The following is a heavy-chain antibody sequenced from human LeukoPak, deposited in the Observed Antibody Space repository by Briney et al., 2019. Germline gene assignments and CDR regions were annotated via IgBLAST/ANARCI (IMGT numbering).Heavy chain of an antibody. CDR3: ARGAFVGAARYFDY. CDR1: GYTFTGYY. D-gene: IGHD2-15*01. J-gene: IGHJ4*02. CDR2: IIPIFGTA. V-gene: IGHV1-69*13. Sequence: SVKVSCKASGYTFTGYYMHWVRQAPGQGLEWMGGIIPIFGTANYAQKFQGRVTITADESTSTAYMELSSLRSEDTAVYYCARGAFVGAARYFDYWGQGTLVTVSS.